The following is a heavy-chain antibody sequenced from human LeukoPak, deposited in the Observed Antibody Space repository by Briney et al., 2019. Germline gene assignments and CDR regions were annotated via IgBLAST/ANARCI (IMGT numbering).Heavy chain of an antibody. J-gene: IGHJ3*02. CDR2: INSDGSST. CDR1: GFTFSRYR. Sequence: GGSLRLSCAASGFTFSRYRMHSVRQAPGKGLVWVSRINSDGSSTSYADSVKGRFTISRDNAKNTLYLQMNSLRAEDTAVYYCTKVIYGGNHRDAFDIWGQGTMVTVSS. V-gene: IGHV3-74*01. CDR3: TKVIYGGNHRDAFDI. D-gene: IGHD4-23*01.